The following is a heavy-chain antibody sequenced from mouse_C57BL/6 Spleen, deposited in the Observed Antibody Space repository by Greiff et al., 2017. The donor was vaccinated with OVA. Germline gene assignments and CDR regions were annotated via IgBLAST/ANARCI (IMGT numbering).Heavy chain of an antibody. J-gene: IGHJ4*01. CDR3: ARRDDGYPRAMDY. CDR2: IYPGDGDT. CDR1: GYAFSSSW. D-gene: IGHD2-3*01. Sequence: QVQLQQSGPELVKPGASVKISCKASGYAFSSSWMNWVKQRPGKGLEWIGRIYPGDGDTNYNGKFKGKATLTADKSSSTAYMQLSSLTSEYSAVYVGARRDDGYPRAMDYWGQGTSVTVSS. V-gene: IGHV1-82*01.